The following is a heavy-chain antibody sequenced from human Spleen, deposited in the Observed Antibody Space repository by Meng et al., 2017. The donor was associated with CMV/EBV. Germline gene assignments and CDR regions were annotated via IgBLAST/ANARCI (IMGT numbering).Heavy chain of an antibody. V-gene: IGHV3-11*04. CDR1: GFTFSDYY. D-gene: IGHD5-24*01. CDR3: ARGMGGGQRWLDL. Sequence: CAASGFTFSDYYMSWIRQAPGKGLEWVSYISSSGSTIYYADSVKGRFTISRDNAKNSMYLQMNSLRAEDTALYYCARGMGGGQRWLDLWGQGTLVTVSS. CDR2: ISSSGSTI. J-gene: IGHJ5*02.